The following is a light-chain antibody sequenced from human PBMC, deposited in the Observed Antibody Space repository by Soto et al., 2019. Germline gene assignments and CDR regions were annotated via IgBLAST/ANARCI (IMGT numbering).Light chain of an antibody. CDR2: QVS. V-gene: IGKV2-30*01. Sequence: DVILTQSPLSLPFTLGQPASISCSSSRILVFSDGNTFLSWFQQRPGQSPRRLIYQVSKRDSGVPDRFSGSGSGTDFTLQISRVEAEDVGIYYCAQATHWPLTFGGGTKVDIK. J-gene: IGKJ4*01. CDR3: AQATHWPLT. CDR1: RILVFSDGNTF.